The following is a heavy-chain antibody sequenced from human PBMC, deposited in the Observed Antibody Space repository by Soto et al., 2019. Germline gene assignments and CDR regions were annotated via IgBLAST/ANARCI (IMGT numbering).Heavy chain of an antibody. J-gene: IGHJ4*02. CDR2: ISSSSSTI. CDR3: ARDPRGEYYYDSSGYPHPLDY. D-gene: IGHD3-22*01. V-gene: IGHV3-48*02. CDR1: GFTFSSYS. Sequence: GSLRLCCAASGFTFSSYSMDWVRKAPGKGLEWVSYISSSSSTIYYADSVKGRFTISRDNAKNSLYLQMNSLRDEDTAVYYCARDPRGEYYYDSSGYPHPLDYWGQGTLVTVSS.